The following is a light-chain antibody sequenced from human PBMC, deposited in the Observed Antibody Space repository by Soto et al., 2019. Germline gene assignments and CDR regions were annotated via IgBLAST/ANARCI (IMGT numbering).Light chain of an antibody. Sequence: EIVMTRSPATLSVSPGERATLSCRASQSVGRNLAWYQQKPGQAPRLLISGASTRATDIPARFSGSGSGTEFTLTISSLQSEDFAVYFCQQYNYRPPLTFGGGTKVDIK. CDR3: QQYNYRPPLT. CDR1: QSVGRN. J-gene: IGKJ4*01. V-gene: IGKV3-15*01. CDR2: GAS.